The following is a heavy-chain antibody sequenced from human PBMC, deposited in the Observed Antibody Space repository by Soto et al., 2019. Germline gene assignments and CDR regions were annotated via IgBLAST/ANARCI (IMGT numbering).Heavy chain of an antibody. CDR2: IYYSGST. Sequence: SETLSLTCTVSGGSISSYYWSWIRQPPGKGLEWIGYIYYSGSTSYNPSLKSRVTISVDTSKNQFSLKLSSVTAADTAVYYCARHWNDILTGFGILDWFDPWGQGTLVTVSS. CDR1: GGSISSYY. J-gene: IGHJ5*02. D-gene: IGHD3-9*01. V-gene: IGHV4-59*08. CDR3: ARHWNDILTGFGILDWFDP.